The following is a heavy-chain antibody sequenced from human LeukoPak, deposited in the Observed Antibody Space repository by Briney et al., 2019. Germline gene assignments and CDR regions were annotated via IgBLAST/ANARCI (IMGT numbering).Heavy chain of an antibody. D-gene: IGHD2-2*01. CDR2: INWNGGST. CDR3: ARSPEYQLLPDY. J-gene: IGHJ4*02. CDR1: GFTFDDYG. Sequence: GGSLRLSCAASGFTFDDYGMSWVRQAPGKGLEWGSGINWNGGSTGYADSVKGRFTISRDNAKNSLYLQMNSLRAEDTALYYCARSPEYQLLPDYWGQGTLVTVSS. V-gene: IGHV3-20*04.